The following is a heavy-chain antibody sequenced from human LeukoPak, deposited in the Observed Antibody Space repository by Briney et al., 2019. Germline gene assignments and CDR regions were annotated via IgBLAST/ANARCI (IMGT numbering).Heavy chain of an antibody. V-gene: IGHV4-38-2*02. CDR1: GFSITSGYQ. D-gene: IGHD2-2*01. CDR2: IYHSGSA. Sequence: SETLSLTCSVSGFSITSGYQWAWIRPSPGKGLEWIGNIYHSGSAHYNPSLKSRVTISVDTSRNQFSLRLSSVTAADTAVYYCARDPRWLTPDCTSTSCYENYFDPWGQGTLVTVAS. CDR3: ARDPRWLTPDCTSTSCYENYFDP. J-gene: IGHJ5*02.